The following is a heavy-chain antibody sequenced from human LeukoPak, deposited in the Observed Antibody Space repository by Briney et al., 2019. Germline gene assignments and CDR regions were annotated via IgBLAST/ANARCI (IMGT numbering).Heavy chain of an antibody. D-gene: IGHD6-19*01. J-gene: IGHJ4*02. CDR1: GFTFSSYG. CDR3: ARGSTYSSGWYTGFDY. V-gene: IGHV3-21*01. CDR2: ITSSSSYI. Sequence: GGTLRLSCAASGFTFSSYGMSWVRQAPGKGLEWVSSITSSSSYIYYADSVKGRFTISRDNAKKSVYLQMSSLRAEDTAVYYCARGSTYSSGWYTGFDYWGQGTLVTVSS.